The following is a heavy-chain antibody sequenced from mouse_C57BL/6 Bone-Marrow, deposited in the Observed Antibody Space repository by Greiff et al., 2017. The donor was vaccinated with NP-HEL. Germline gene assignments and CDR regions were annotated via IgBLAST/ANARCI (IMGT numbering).Heavy chain of an antibody. J-gene: IGHJ4*01. D-gene: IGHD1-1*01. CDR2: IDPSDSYT. CDR3: ARDYGSSKDAMDY. Sequence: QVQLQQPGAELVKPGASVKLSCKASGYTFTSYWMQWVKQRPGQGLEWIGEIDPSDSYTNYNQKFKGKATLTVDTSSSTAYMQLSSLTSEDSAVYYCARDYGSSKDAMDYWGQGTSVTVSS. V-gene: IGHV1-50*01. CDR1: GYTFTSYW.